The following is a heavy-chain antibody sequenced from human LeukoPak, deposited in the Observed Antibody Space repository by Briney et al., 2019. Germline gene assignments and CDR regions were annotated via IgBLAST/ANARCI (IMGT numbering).Heavy chain of an antibody. D-gene: IGHD3-10*01. CDR2: TSYDGSNK. Sequence: PGGSLRLSCAASGFTFSSYAMHWVRQAPGKGLEWVAVTSYDGSNKYYADSVKGRFTISRDNSKNTLYLQMNSLRAEDTAVYYCARASYPMARFLEIDPWGQGTLVTVSS. V-gene: IGHV3-30*04. CDR1: GFTFSSYA. CDR3: ARASYPMARFLEIDP. J-gene: IGHJ5*02.